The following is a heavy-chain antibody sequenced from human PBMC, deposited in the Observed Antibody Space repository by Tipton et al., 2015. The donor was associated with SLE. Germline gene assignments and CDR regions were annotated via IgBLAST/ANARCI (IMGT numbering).Heavy chain of an antibody. Sequence: SLRLSCAASGFIFSSFALHWVRQAPGKGLEWVAVISSDGSKRYYADSVRGRFTISRDNAKNSLYLQMNSLRAEDTAVYYCASISVTTEAFDIWGQGTMVTVSS. CDR2: ISSDGSKR. J-gene: IGHJ3*02. CDR3: ASISVTTEAFDI. CDR1: GFIFSSFA. D-gene: IGHD3-3*02. V-gene: IGHV3-30*04.